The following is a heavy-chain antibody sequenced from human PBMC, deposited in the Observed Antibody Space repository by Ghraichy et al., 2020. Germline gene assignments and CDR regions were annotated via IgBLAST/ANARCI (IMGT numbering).Heavy chain of an antibody. V-gene: IGHV4-39*02. CDR2: IYYSGHS. CDR1: GASINSRSFY. D-gene: IGHD2-15*01. Sequence: SETLSLTCAVSGASINSRSFYWGWIRQPPGKGLEWITSIYYSGHSYDNPSLKSRLTFSLDTSKNHFSLQLHSVTAADTAVYFCASARIVEVFGASNHNWFDPWGQGTLVSVSS. CDR3: ASARIVEVFGASNHNWFDP. J-gene: IGHJ5*02.